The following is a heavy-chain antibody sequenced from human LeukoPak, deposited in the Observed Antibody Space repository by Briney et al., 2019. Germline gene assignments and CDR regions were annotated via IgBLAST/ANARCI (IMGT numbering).Heavy chain of an antibody. J-gene: IGHJ6*02. CDR3: AKVPYSDYGSGRPPFMDV. Sequence: GGSLRLSCAASGFTFSNYAMSWVRQAPGKGLEWVSTISDSGSSTYYADSVKGRFTISRDNSKNTLYLQMNSLRVEDTAIRYCAKVPYSDYGSGRPPFMDVWGQGTTVAVSS. V-gene: IGHV3-23*01. CDR2: ISDSGSST. CDR1: GFTFSNYA. D-gene: IGHD3-10*01.